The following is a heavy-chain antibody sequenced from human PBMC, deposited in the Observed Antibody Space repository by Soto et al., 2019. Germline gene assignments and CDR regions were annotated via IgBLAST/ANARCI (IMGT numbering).Heavy chain of an antibody. CDR2: IIPIFGTV. CDR3: TRDRGGNRLYYAMAV. J-gene: IGHJ6*02. CDR1: GGSFRTYT. Sequence: SVKVSCKASGGSFRTYTTSWVRQAPGQGLEWVGGIIPIFGTVNYAQKLRDRVTITADESTSTAYMELTNLRSEDTAVYYCTRDRGGNRLYYAMAVWGQGTTVTVSS. V-gene: IGHV1-69*13.